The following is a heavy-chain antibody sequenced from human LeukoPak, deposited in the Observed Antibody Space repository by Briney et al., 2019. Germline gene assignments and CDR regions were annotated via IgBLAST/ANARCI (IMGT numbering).Heavy chain of an antibody. J-gene: IGHJ4*02. Sequence: GRSLRLSCAASGFTFDDYAMHWVRQAPGKGLEWVSGISWNGGSIGYADSVKGRFTISRDNAKNSLYLQMKSLRAEDMALYYCAKFTTKGYCSSTSCYQEGLGYFDYWGQGTLVTVSS. CDR1: GFTFDDYA. D-gene: IGHD2-2*01. V-gene: IGHV3-9*03. CDR2: ISWNGGSI. CDR3: AKFTTKGYCSSTSCYQEGLGYFDY.